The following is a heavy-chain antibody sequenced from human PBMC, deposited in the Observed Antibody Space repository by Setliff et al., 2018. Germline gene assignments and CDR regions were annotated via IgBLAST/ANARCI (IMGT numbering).Heavy chain of an antibody. V-gene: IGHV4-4*02. J-gene: IGHJ3*01. D-gene: IGHD1-1*01. Sequence: SETLSLTCAVSGGSISSSNWWSWVRQPPGKGLEWIGEIYHSGSTNYNPSLKSRVTISVDTSKNQFSLKLSSVTPEDTAVYYCARLSGGASPSEYASPDDQFAFSLWGQGTVVTVSS. CDR1: GGSISSSNW. CDR2: IYHSGST. CDR3: ARLSGGASPSEYASPDDQFAFSL.